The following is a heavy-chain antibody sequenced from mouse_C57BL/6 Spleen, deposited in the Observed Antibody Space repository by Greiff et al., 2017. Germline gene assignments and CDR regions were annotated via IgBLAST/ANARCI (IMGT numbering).Heavy chain of an antibody. J-gene: IGHJ2*01. V-gene: IGHV1-15*01. CDR2: IAPETGGT. D-gene: IGHD1-1*01. CDR1: GYTFTDYE. CDR3: TRMATVVGYYFDY. Sequence: QVQLQQSGAELVRPGASVTLSCKASGYTFTDYEMHWVKQTPVHGLEWIGAIAPETGGTAYNQKFKGKAILTADKSSSTAYMELRSLTSEDSAVYYCTRMATVVGYYFDYWGQGTTLTVSS.